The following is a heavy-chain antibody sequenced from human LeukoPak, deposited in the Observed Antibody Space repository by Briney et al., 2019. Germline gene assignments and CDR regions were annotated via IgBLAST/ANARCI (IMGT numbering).Heavy chain of an antibody. CDR1: GGTFSSYA. CDR2: IIPIFGTA. CDR3: ARSQYYYDSSGYYYLAFDI. V-gene: IGHV1-69*13. Sequence: ASVKVSCKASGGTFSSYAISWVRPAPGQGLEWMGGIIPIFGTANYAQKFQGRVTITADESTSTAYMELSSLRSEDTAVYYCARSQYYYDSSGYYYLAFDIWGQGTMVTVSS. D-gene: IGHD3-22*01. J-gene: IGHJ3*02.